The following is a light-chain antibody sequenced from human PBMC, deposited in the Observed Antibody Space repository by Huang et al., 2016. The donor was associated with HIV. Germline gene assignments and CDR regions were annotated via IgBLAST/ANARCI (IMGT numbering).Light chain of an antibody. Sequence: IQIAPSPSSLSASGGDRFTITCQASQDISNYLNWYQQKPGKAPKLLIYDASNLETGVPSRFSGSGSGTDFTFTISSLQPEDIATYYCQQYDNLPITFGQGTRLEIK. CDR3: QQYDNLPIT. CDR1: QDISNY. CDR2: DAS. J-gene: IGKJ5*01. V-gene: IGKV1-33*01.